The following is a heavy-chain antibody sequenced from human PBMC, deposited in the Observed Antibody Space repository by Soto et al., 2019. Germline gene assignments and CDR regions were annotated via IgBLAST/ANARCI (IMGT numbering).Heavy chain of an antibody. Sequence: PSETLSLTCAVSGGSISSGGYSWSWIRQPPGKGLEWIGYIYHSGSTYYNPSLKSRVTISVDRSKNQFSLKLSSVTAADTAVYYCARDGLGMDVWGQGTTVTVS. J-gene: IGHJ6*02. CDR2: IYHSGST. V-gene: IGHV4-30-2*01. CDR3: ARDGLGMDV. CDR1: GGSISSGGYS.